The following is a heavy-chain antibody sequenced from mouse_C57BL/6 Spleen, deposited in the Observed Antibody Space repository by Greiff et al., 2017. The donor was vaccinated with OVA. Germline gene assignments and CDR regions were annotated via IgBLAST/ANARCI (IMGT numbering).Heavy chain of an antibody. CDR1: GYSITSGYY. Sequence: EVQLQQSGPGLVKPSQSLSLTCSVTGYSITSGYYWNWIRQFPGNKLEWMGYISYDGSNNYNPSLKNRISITRDTSKNQFFLKLNSVTTEDTATYYCAREGGVVAFDYWGQGTTLTVSS. D-gene: IGHD1-1*01. V-gene: IGHV3-6*01. J-gene: IGHJ2*01. CDR2: ISYDGSN. CDR3: AREGGVVAFDY.